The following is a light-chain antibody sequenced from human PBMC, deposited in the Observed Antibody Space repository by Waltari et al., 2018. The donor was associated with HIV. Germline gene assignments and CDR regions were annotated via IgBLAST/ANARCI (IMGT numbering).Light chain of an antibody. CDR2: RNN. CDR1: SSNIGSNY. CDR3: AAWDDSLSGWV. J-gene: IGLJ3*02. V-gene: IGLV1-47*01. Sequence: QSVLTQPPSASGTPGQRVTISCSGSSSNIGSNYVYWYQQLPGTTPKLLIYRNNPRPSAVPVRLSGSKSGTSASLPISGLRSEDEADYYCAAWDDSLSGWVFGGGTKLTVL.